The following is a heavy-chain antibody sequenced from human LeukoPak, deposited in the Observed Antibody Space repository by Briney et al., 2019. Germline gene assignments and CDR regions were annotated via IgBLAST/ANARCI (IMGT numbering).Heavy chain of an antibody. CDR3: ARDMRFGELFPTSIFDY. D-gene: IGHD3-10*01. CDR2: LSYDGSNK. J-gene: IGHJ4*02. CDR1: GFTFSSYA. Sequence: GRSLRLSCSASGFTFSSYAMHWVRQAPGKGLEWVAILSYDGSNKYYADPVKGRFTISRDNSKNTLSLKMNSLRAEDTGVYYCARDMRFGELFPTSIFDYWGQGTLVTVSS. V-gene: IGHV3-30-3*01.